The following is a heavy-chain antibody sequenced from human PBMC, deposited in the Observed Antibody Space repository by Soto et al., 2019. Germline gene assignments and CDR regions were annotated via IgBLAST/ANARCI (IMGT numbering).Heavy chain of an antibody. CDR2: INPSGGST. J-gene: IGHJ4*02. CDR1: GYTFTSYY. CDR3: ARAPPGTAGEPGVSSVY. V-gene: IGHV1-46*01. D-gene: IGHD3-10*01. Sequence: ASVKVSCKASGYTFTSYYMHWVRQAPGQGLEWMGIINPSGGSTSYAQKFQGRVTMTRDTSTSTVYMELSSLRSEDTAVYYCARAPPGTAGEPGVSSVYWGQGTLVTVSS.